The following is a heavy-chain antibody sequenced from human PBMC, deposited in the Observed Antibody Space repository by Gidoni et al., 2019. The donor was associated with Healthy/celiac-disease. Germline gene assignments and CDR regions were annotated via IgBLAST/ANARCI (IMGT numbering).Heavy chain of an antibody. CDR3: ARVIAAAGPCFDY. D-gene: IGHD6-13*01. V-gene: IGHV4-39*01. CDR2: IYYSGST. Sequence: QLQLQESGPGLVKPSETLSLTCTVSGGSISSSRYYWGWIRQPPGKGLEWIGSIYYSGSTYYNPSLKSRVTISVDTSKNQFSLKLSSVTAADTAGYYCARVIAAAGPCFDYWGQGTLVTVSS. J-gene: IGHJ4*02. CDR1: GGSISSSRYY.